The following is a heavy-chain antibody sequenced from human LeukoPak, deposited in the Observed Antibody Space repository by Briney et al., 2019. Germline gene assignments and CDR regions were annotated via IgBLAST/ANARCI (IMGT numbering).Heavy chain of an antibody. CDR3: ARGRMVRGVTWWFDP. CDR2: MNPNSGNT. CDR1: GLTFTSYD. D-gene: IGHD3-10*01. Sequence: ASVKVSCKASGLTFTSYDINWVRQATGQGLEWMGWMNPNSGNTGYAQKFQGRVTMTRNTSISTAYMELSSLRSEDTAVYYCARGRMVRGVTWWFDPWGQGTLVTVSS. J-gene: IGHJ5*02. V-gene: IGHV1-8*01.